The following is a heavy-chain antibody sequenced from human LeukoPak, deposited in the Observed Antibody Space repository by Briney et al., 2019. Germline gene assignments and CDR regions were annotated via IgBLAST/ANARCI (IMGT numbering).Heavy chain of an antibody. D-gene: IGHD3-22*01. V-gene: IGHV1-69*13. CDR3: AREKYYYDSSGYSPLDY. J-gene: IGHJ4*02. CDR1: GGTFSSYA. CDR2: IIPIFGTA. Sequence: SVKVSCKASGGTFSSYAISWVRQAPGQGLEWMGGIIPIFGTANYAQKFQGRVTITADESTSTAYMELSSLRSEDTAVYYCAREKYYYDSSGYSPLDYWGQGTLVTVSS.